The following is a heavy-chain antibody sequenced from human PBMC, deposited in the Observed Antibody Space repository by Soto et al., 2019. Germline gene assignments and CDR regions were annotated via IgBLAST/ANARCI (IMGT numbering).Heavy chain of an antibody. CDR3: ARSIAARLYPKRHNWFDP. V-gene: IGHV4-34*01. J-gene: IGHJ5*02. D-gene: IGHD6-6*01. Sequence: SETLSLTCAVYGGSFSGYYWSWIRQPPGKGLEWIGEINHSGSTNYNPSLKSRVTISVDTSKNQFSLKLSSVTAADTAVYYCARSIAARLYPKRHNWFDPWGQGTLVTVSS. CDR1: GGSFSGYY. CDR2: INHSGST.